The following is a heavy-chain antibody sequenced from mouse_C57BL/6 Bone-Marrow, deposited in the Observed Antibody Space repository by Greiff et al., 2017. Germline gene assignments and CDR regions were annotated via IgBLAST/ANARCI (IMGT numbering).Heavy chain of an antibody. CDR3: ARRGFAY. J-gene: IGHJ3*01. Sequence: VQLQQSVPELVKPGASVKISCKASGYSFTDYNMHWVKQSTGKSLEWIGVINPNDGTTSYNQKFEGKATLTVDQSSSTAYMQLNSLTSEDAAVYYCARRGFAYWGQGTLVTVSA. CDR1: GYSFTDYN. V-gene: IGHV1-39*01. CDR2: INPNDGTT.